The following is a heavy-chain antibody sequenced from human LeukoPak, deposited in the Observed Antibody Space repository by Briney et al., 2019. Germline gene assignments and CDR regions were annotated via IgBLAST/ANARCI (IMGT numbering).Heavy chain of an antibody. CDR1: GGSISSGDYY. D-gene: IGHD4-17*01. V-gene: IGHV4-30-4*01. Sequence: SETLSLTCTVSGGSISSGDYYRSWIRQPPGKGLEWIGYIYYSGSTYYNPSLKSRVTISVDTSKNQFSLKLSSVTAADTAVYYCARDYGYGDYYRWFDPWGQGTLVTVSS. J-gene: IGHJ5*02. CDR2: IYYSGST. CDR3: ARDYGYGDYYRWFDP.